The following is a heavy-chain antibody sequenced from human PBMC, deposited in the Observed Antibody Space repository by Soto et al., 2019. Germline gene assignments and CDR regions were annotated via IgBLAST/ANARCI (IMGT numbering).Heavy chain of an antibody. Sequence: GGSLRLSCAASVFTFSSYAMHWVRQAPGKGLDWVAVISYDGSTKYFADSVKGRFAISRDNSKNTLYLQMTSLRTEDTAVYYCARERGYFDYWGQGTLVTVSS. CDR1: VFTFSSYA. CDR2: ISYDGSTK. J-gene: IGHJ4*02. V-gene: IGHV3-30*09. CDR3: ARERGYFDY.